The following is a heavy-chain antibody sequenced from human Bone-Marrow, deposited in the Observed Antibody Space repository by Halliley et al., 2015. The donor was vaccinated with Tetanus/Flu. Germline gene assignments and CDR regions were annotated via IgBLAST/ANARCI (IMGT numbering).Heavy chain of an antibody. D-gene: IGHD7-27*01. CDR1: GYSFTSYG. CDR3: ARYALGKNWLDP. J-gene: IGHJ5*02. CDR2: ISVYNGST. V-gene: IGHV1-18*04. Sequence: QLVQSGAEVKKPGASVKVSCKASGYSFTSYGISWVRQAPGQGLEWMGWISVYNGSTDYEQKFQGRLTMTTDTSTSAAYMELRSPRADATAVYYCARYALGKNWLDPWGQGTLVTVSS.